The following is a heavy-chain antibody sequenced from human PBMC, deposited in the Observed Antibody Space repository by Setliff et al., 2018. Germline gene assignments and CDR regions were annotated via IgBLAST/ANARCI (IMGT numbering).Heavy chain of an antibody. Sequence: ASVKVSCKASGYTFTGYYMHWVRQAPGQGLEWMGWINPNSGGTNYAQKFQGRVTMTRDTSISTAYMELSRLRSDDTAVYYCARRGQVTMVRGVTAPASYYYYYMDVWSKGTTVTVSS. J-gene: IGHJ6*03. D-gene: IGHD3-10*01. CDR2: INPNSGGT. CDR3: ARRGQVTMVRGVTAPASYYYYYMDV. V-gene: IGHV1-2*02. CDR1: GYTFTGYY.